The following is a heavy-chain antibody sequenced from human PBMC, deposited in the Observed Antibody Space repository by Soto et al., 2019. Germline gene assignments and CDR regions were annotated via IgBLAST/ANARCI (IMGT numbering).Heavy chain of an antibody. J-gene: IGHJ4*02. CDR3: ARDPTATAVGYFDY. Sequence: QVQLVESGGGVVQPGRSLRLSCAASGFTFSSYAMHWVRQAPGKGLEWVAVISYDGSNKYYADSVKGRFTISRDNSKNTLYLQMNSLRAEDTAVYYCARDPTATAVGYFDYWGQGTLVTVSS. V-gene: IGHV3-30-3*01. CDR2: ISYDGSNK. D-gene: IGHD5-18*01. CDR1: GFTFSSYA.